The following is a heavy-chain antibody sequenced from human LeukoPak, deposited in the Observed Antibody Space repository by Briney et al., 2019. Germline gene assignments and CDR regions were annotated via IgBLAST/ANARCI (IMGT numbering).Heavy chain of an antibody. V-gene: IGHV3-23*01. D-gene: IGHD2/OR15-2a*01. CDR2: ISGSGSST. J-gene: IGHJ4*02. CDR3: ARSCNSGNCYYNY. CDR1: GFTFSNCA. Sequence: GGSLRLSCAASGFTFSNCAMSWVRQAPEKGLEWVSGISGSGSSTYYADSVKGRFTISRDNSENTLSLQMNSLRADDTAIYYCARSCNSGNCYYNYWGQGTLVTVSS.